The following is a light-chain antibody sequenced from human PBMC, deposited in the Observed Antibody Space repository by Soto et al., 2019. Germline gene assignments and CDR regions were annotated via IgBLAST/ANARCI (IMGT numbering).Light chain of an antibody. CDR2: EVT. V-gene: IGLV2-8*01. J-gene: IGLJ1*01. Sequence: QSARTQPPSASGSPGQSVTISCTGTSSDVGGYNYVSWYQQHPGKAPKLMIYEVTKRPSGVPDRFSGSKSGNTASLTVSGLLAEDEADYYCASYAGSNKVFGTGTKVTVL. CDR1: SSDVGGYNY. CDR3: ASYAGSNKV.